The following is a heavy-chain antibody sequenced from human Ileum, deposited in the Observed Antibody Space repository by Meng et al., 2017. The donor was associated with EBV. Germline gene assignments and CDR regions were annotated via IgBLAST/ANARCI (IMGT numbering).Heavy chain of an antibody. J-gene: IGHJ4*02. D-gene: IGHD6-19*01. Sequence: QVQLQESGPGLVKPSETLSLTCSFSGGSVSSGGNYWSWIRQPPGKGLEWIGYIYNSGSTNYNPSLKSRVTISVDTSKNQFSLKLSSVTAADTAVYYCARDGYSSGSDWGQGTLVTVSS. CDR3: ARDGYSSGSD. V-gene: IGHV4-61*08. CDR1: GGSVSSGGNY. CDR2: IYNSGST.